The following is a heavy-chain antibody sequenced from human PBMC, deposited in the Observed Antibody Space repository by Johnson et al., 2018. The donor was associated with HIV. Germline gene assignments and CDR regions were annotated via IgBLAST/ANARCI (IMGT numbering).Heavy chain of an antibody. CDR3: ARARTTVTILDAFDI. V-gene: IGHV3-30*04. CDR2: ISYDGSNK. CDR1: GFTFSSYA. D-gene: IGHD4-17*01. J-gene: IGHJ3*02. Sequence: QMQLVESGGGVVQPGRSLRLSCAASGFTFSSYAMHWVRQAPGKGLEWVAVISYDGSNKYYADSVKGRFTISRDDSKNTAYLQMNSLKTEDTAVYYCARARTTVTILDAFDIWGQGTMVTVSS.